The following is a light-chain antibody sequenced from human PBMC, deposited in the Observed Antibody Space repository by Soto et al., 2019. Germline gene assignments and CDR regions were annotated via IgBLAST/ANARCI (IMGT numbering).Light chain of an antibody. CDR1: SGSVSTSYY. Sequence: QAVVTQEPSFSVSPGGTVTLTCGLSSGSVSTSYYPSWYQQTPVQAPRTLIYSTNTRSSGVPDRFSGSILGNKAALTITGAQADDESDYYCVLYMGSYVVFGGGTKVTVL. V-gene: IGLV8-61*01. CDR2: STN. CDR3: VLYMGSYVV. J-gene: IGLJ2*01.